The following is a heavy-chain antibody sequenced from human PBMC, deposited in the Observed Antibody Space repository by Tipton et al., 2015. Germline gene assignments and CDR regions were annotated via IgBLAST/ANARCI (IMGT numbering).Heavy chain of an antibody. CDR3: ARSLFPETAGLENWFDP. CDR2: LSYSGKT. D-gene: IGHD6-13*01. Sequence: TLSLTCTVSGGSISNSNYYWGWIRQPPGKGLEWIGSLSYSGKTDYNPPLRSRVTISVDTSKNQFSLRLSSGTAADTAVYYCARSLFPETAGLENWFDPWGQGTLVTVSS. CDR1: GGSISNSNYY. J-gene: IGHJ5*02. V-gene: IGHV4-39*01.